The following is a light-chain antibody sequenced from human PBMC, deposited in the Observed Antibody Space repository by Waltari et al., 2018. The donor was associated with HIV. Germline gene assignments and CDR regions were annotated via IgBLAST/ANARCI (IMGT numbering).Light chain of an antibody. J-gene: IGLJ3*02. CDR2: EVA. CDR3: SSYAGGNSLV. V-gene: IGLV2-8*01. Sequence: QSALTQPPSASGAPGQSVTISCTGSNSDNGAYKYVSWYQQPPGRAPKLILYEVAKRPSGVPDRFSGSKAGITASLTLSGLQVEDEAEYYCSSYAGGNSLVFGGGTNLTVL. CDR1: NSDNGAYKY.